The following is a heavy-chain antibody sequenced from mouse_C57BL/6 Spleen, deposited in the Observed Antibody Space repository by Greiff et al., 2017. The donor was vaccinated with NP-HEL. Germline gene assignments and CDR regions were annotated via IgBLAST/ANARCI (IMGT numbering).Heavy chain of an antibody. CDR1: GYTFTDYY. J-gene: IGHJ3*01. Sequence: VQLQQSGPELVKPGASVKISCKASGYTFTDYYMNWVKQSHGKSLEWIGDINPNNGGTSYNQKFKGKATLTVDKSSSTAYMELRSLTSEDSAVYYCARRAPIYDGYSWFAYWGQGTLVTVAA. D-gene: IGHD2-3*01. V-gene: IGHV1-26*01. CDR3: ARRAPIYDGYSWFAY. CDR2: INPNNGGT.